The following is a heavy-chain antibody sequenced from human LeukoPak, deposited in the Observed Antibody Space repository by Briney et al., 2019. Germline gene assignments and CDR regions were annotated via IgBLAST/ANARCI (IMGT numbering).Heavy chain of an antibody. CDR2: MYYGVNT. D-gene: IGHD2-15*01. J-gene: IGHJ4*02. Sequence: GGSLRLSCAASGFTVSSNHMNWVRQAPGKGLEWGSIMYYGVNTYHADSVKGRFTISRDNTKNTLYLEMNNLRAEDTAVYYCARGSSVVALDWGQGTLVTVSS. CDR3: ARGSSVVALD. CDR1: GFTVSSNH. V-gene: IGHV3-66*01.